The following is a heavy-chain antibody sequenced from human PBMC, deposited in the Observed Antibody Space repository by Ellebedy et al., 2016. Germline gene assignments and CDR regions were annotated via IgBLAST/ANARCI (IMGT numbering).Heavy chain of an antibody. CDR3: ARNRRDGYNLNY. CDR1: GYTFTSYY. CDR2: INAGNGNT. D-gene: IGHD5-24*01. Sequence: ASVKVSXKASGYTFTSYYMHWVRQAPGQRLEWMGWINAGNGNTKYSQKFQGRVTITRDTSASTAYMELSSLRSEDTAVYYCARNRRDGYNLNYWGQGTLVTVSS. J-gene: IGHJ4*02. V-gene: IGHV1-3*01.